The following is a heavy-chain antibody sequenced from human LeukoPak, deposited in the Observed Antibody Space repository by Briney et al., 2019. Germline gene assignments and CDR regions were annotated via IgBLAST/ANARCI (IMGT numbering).Heavy chain of an antibody. CDR3: ASYSGWHPCDY. CDR2: IHHSGSS. Sequence: SETLSLTCAVYGGSFSGYYWSWIRQPPGKGLEWIGEIHHSGSSYYKQSLMSRVTISVDTSKNQSSLKLSSVTAADTAVYYCASYSGWHPCDYWGQGTLVTVSS. D-gene: IGHD6-19*01. CDR1: GGSFSGYY. J-gene: IGHJ4*02. V-gene: IGHV4-34*01.